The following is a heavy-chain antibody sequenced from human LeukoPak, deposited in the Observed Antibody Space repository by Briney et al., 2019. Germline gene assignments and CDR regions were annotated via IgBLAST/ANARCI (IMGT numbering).Heavy chain of an antibody. J-gene: IGHJ4*02. CDR2: ISSSSSYI. Sequence: GGSLRLSCAASGFTFSSYSMNWVRQAPGKGLEWVSSISSSSSYIYYADSVKGRFTISRDNAKNSLYLQMNSLRAEDTAVCYCARQAKGIAAAGIGDWGQGTLVTVSS. CDR1: GFTFSSYS. D-gene: IGHD6-13*01. CDR3: ARQAKGIAAAGIGD. V-gene: IGHV3-21*01.